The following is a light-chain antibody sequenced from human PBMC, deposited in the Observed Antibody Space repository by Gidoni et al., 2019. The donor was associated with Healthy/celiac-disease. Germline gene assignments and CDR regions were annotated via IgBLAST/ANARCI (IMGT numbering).Light chain of an antibody. CDR3: QQYYSYPVT. CDR1: QSISSW. J-gene: IGKJ2*01. Sequence: DIKMTQSPSTLSASVGDRVTISCRASQSISSWLAWYQQKPGKAPKLLIYDVSTMESGVPPRFSGSGSGTEFTLTISSLQPDDFATYYCQQYYSYPVTFXQXTKLEIK. CDR2: DVS. V-gene: IGKV1-5*01.